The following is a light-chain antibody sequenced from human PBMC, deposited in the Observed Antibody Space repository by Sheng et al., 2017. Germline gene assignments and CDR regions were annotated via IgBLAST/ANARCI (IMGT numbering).Light chain of an antibody. J-gene: IGLJ1*01. Sequence: QPASVSGSPGQSITISCTGTSSDVGGYNFVSWYQQHPGKAPKVMIYEVSNRPSGVSNRFSGSKSGNTASLTISGLQPEDEADYYCSSYTGSSTYVFGTGTKVTVL. CDR3: SSYTGSSTYV. V-gene: IGLV2-14*01. CDR2: EVS. CDR1: SSDVGGYNF.